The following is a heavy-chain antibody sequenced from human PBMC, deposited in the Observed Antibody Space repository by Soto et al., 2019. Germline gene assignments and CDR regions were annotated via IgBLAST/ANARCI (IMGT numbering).Heavy chain of an antibody. CDR3: AKEGPITNWYFDY. CDR2: ISYDGNVA. CDR1: GFTFSNYG. Sequence: QVQLVESEGGVVQPGRSLRLSCTASGFTFSNYGMHWVRQAPGKGLEWVTVISYDGNVAYYADSVKGRFTSSRDNSKNTLYLQMNSLRTEDTAVYYCAKEGPITNWYFDYWGQRTLVTVS. D-gene: IGHD1-1*01. J-gene: IGHJ4*02. V-gene: IGHV3-30*18.